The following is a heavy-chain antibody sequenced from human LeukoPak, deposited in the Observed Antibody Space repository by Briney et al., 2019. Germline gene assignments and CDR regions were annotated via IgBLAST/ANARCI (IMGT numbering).Heavy chain of an antibody. CDR1: GFSLSNYA. J-gene: IGHJ4*02. CDR2: ISASGTDT. Sequence: GGSLRLSCAASGFSLSNYATTWVRQAPGKGLEWVSAISASGTDTYYADSVKGRFTISRDTSKNTVYLQMNSLRDEDTAIYYCAKQLGSGNDYPTGEDYWGQGTVVTVSS. CDR3: AKQLGSGNDYPTGEDY. V-gene: IGHV3-23*01. D-gene: IGHD3-10*01.